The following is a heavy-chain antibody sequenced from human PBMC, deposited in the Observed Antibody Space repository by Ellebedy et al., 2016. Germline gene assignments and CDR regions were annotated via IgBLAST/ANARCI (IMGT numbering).Heavy chain of an antibody. CDR2: IYYSGNT. J-gene: IGHJ4*02. V-gene: IGHV4-59*01. CDR1: GGSISNYY. Sequence: SETLSLTXTVSGGSISNYYWSWIRQPPGKGLEWIGHIYYSGNTNYNPSLTSRVTISLDASENQFSLKLTSVTAADTAVYYCARKRDGTYIDYWGQGTLVTVSS. D-gene: IGHD2-15*01. CDR3: ARKRDGTYIDY.